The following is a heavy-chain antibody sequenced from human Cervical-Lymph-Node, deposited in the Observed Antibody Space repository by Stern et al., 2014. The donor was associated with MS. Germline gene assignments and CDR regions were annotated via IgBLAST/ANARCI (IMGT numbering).Heavy chain of an antibody. CDR2: IYVSGGT. CDR3: AATQPLMGEDGSRLEAIDYYYGMDV. V-gene: IGHV4-61*02. D-gene: IGHD3-16*01. CDR1: GGSISSRIYY. Sequence: VQLVESGPGLVKPSQTLSLTCTVSGGSISSRIYYWSWIRQAAGKGLEWIGRIYVSGGTHYNPSLGSRAPISGHPAKTRISRRLSSGTAADTAVYFCAATQPLMGEDGSRLEAIDYYYGMDVWGQGTTVTVSS. J-gene: IGHJ6*02.